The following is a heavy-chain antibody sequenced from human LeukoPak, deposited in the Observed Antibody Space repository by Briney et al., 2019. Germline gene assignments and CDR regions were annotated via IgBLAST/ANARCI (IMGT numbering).Heavy chain of an antibody. D-gene: IGHD5-12*01. J-gene: IGHJ4*02. CDR2: ISSSSSTI. CDR3: ARLVTTSLDY. V-gene: IGHV3-48*01. CDR1: GFTFSSYS. Sequence: PGGSLRLSCAASGFTFSSYSMNWVRQAPGKGLEWVSYISSSSSTIYYADSVKGRFTISRDNSKNTLYLQMNSLRAEDTAVYYCARLVTTSLDYWGQGTLVTVSS.